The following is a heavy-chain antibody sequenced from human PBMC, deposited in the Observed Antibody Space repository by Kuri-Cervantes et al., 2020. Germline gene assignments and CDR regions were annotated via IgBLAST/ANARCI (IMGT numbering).Heavy chain of an antibody. CDR1: GFTFSSFA. Sequence: GGSLRLSCAASGFTFSSFAMTWVRHVPGKGLECVSIISGNGDTYYVDSVKGRFTITRDNSRNTLYLQMNSLRADDTAVYYCAREGNWDLADYWGQGTLVTVSS. V-gene: IGHV3-23*01. J-gene: IGHJ4*02. D-gene: IGHD7-27*01. CDR3: AREGNWDLADY. CDR2: ISGNGDT.